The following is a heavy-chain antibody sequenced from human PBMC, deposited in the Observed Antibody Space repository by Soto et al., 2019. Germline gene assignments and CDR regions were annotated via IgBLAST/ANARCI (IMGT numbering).Heavy chain of an antibody. CDR1: GFIFSKYY. J-gene: IGHJ6*02. V-gene: IGHV1-46*01. Sequence: GASVKVSCKASGFIFSKYYMHWVRQAPGQGLEWVGIINPSGTRTSCAPKFQGRVTMTRDTSTSTVYMELSSLTSDDTAVYYCARDPPYYGDEPYYYYYGMDVWGQGTTVTVSS. CDR3: ARDPPYYGDEPYYYYYGMDV. CDR2: INPSGTRT. D-gene: IGHD4-17*01.